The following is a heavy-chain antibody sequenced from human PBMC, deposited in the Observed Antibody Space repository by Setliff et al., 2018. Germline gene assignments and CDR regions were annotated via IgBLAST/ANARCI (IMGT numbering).Heavy chain of an antibody. D-gene: IGHD1-26*01. CDR2: INPNSGDT. CDR3: ARERGEIVGPTSYYYYMDV. J-gene: IGHJ6*03. V-gene: IGHV1-2*02. CDR1: GNTFTGYY. Sequence: ASVKVSCKASGNTFTGYYIHWLRQAPGQGLEWMGCINPNSGDTTFAQKFQDRVSIRTDKSTSTAYMELSSLRSEDTAVYYCARERGEIVGPTSYYYYMDVWGEGTPVTVSS.